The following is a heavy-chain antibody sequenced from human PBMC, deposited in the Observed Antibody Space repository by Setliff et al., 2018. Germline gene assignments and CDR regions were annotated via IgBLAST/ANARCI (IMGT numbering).Heavy chain of an antibody. CDR1: GYTFTNYG. Sequence: ASVKVSCKASGYTFTNYGVNWVRQAPGQGLEWLGWISPHSGNVYSAPKVQGRVTLTTDTSTNTAYMELRNLQSDDTAVYLCARDSVTLGQLERRGGFRYYDMDVWGQGTTVTVSS. J-gene: IGHJ6*02. CDR2: ISPHSGNV. D-gene: IGHD1-1*01. V-gene: IGHV1-18*01. CDR3: ARDSVTLGQLERRGGFRYYDMDV.